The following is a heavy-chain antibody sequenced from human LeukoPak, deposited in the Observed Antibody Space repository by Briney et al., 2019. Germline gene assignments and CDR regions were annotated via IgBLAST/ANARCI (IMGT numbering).Heavy chain of an antibody. D-gene: IGHD2-2*01. CDR3: ARGGYCSSTSCCDAFDI. CDR2: INPNSGGT. V-gene: IGHV1-2*02. J-gene: IGHJ3*02. Sequence: ASVKVSCKASGYTFTGYYMHWVRQAPGQGLEWMGWINPNSGGTNYAQKFQGRVTMTRDTSISTAYMELSRLRSGDTAVYYCARGGYCSSTSCCDAFDIWGQGTMVTVSS. CDR1: GYTFTGYY.